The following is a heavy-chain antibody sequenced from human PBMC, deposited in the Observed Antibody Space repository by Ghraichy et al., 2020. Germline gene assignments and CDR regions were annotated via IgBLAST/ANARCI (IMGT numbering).Heavy chain of an antibody. CDR3: ARDDGDGYNTYWYFDL. V-gene: IGHV4-59*01. D-gene: IGHD5-24*01. CDR1: GGSISSYY. Sequence: SETLSLTCTVSGGSISSYYWSWIRQPPGKALEWIGYIYYSGSTNYNPSLKSRVTISVDTSKNQFSLKLSSVTAADTAVYYCARDDGDGYNTYWYFDLWGRGTLVTVSS. J-gene: IGHJ2*01. CDR2: IYYSGST.